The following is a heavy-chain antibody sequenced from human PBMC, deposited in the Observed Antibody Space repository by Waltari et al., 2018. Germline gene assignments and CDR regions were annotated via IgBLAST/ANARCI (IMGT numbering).Heavy chain of an antibody. V-gene: IGHV3-33*01. Sequence: VQLVESGGGVVKPGGSLRLSCAESGFTFSRHGFHWVRQAPGKGLEWVAVIRYDGTNQYYADFVKGRFTISRDDSKNTLYLQMTSLRAEDTALYYCAREYDVYPDTWGQGTLVTVSS. CDR3: AREYDVYPDT. D-gene: IGHD3-3*01. J-gene: IGHJ5*02. CDR1: GFTFSRHG. CDR2: IRYDGTNQ.